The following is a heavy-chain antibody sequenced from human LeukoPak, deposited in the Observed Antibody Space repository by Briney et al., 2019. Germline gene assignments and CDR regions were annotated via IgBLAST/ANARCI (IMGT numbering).Heavy chain of an antibody. CDR3: ARDRGNPDSFSI. Sequence: PGGSLRLSCAASGYNFRPYWMHWVRQAPGKGLVWVSHINQDGSSTVYADSVKGRFTISRGNVKNTLFLQMDSLRAEDTAVYYCARDRGNPDSFSIWGQGTVVTVSS. J-gene: IGHJ3*02. CDR2: INQDGSST. D-gene: IGHD3-10*01. V-gene: IGHV3-74*01. CDR1: GYNFRPYW.